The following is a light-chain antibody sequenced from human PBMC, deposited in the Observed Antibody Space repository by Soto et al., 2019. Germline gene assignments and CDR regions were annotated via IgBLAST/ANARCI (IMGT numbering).Light chain of an antibody. CDR1: QTVSSY. Sequence: FFTQAPATLCVSPGERAAVASRASQTVSSYVAWYQQKPGQAPRLIIYDASKRATGIPARFTGSGSGTDFTLSISRLEPEDFAVYYCQQYGGSTRTFGQGTKVDIK. CDR3: QQYGGSTRT. J-gene: IGKJ1*01. V-gene: IGKV3-11*01. CDR2: DAS.